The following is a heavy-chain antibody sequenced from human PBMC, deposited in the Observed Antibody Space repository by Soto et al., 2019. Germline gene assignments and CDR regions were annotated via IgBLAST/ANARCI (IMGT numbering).Heavy chain of an antibody. CDR3: ARVPCITTTCSPLKWFDP. V-gene: IGHV1-2*02. D-gene: IGHD2-2*01. J-gene: IGHJ5*02. CDR1: GYTFTGYY. Sequence: ASVKVYCKASGYTFTGYYIHWVRQAPGQGLEWMGWINPNSGDTNSAQKFQGRVTMTRDTSISTAYMELSRLRSDDTAVYYCARVPCITTTCSPLKWFDPWGQGTLVTVSS. CDR2: INPNSGDT.